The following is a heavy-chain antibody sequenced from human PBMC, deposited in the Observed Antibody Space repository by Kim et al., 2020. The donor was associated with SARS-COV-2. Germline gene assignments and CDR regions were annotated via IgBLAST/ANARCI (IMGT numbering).Heavy chain of an antibody. D-gene: IGHD5-12*01. CDR1: GFTFTSSA. CDR2: IVVGSGNT. CDR3: AAGGAVYSGFRY. Sequence: SVKVSCKASGFTFTSSAMQWVRQARGQRLEWIGWIVVGSGNTNYAQKFQERVTITRDMSTSTAYMELSSLRSEDTAVYYCAAGGAVYSGFRYWGQGTLVTVSS. J-gene: IGHJ4*02. V-gene: IGHV1-58*02.